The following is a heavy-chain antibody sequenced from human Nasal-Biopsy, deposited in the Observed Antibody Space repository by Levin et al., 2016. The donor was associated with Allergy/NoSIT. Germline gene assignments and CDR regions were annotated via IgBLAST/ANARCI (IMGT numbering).Heavy chain of an antibody. CDR1: GGSTSYYY. CDR3: ARGAFEGPYYFDF. D-gene: IGHD3-9*01. V-gene: IGHV4-59*01. Sequence: SETLSLTCSVSGGSTSYYYWSWVRQSPGKGLEWIGYIYYRGNTHYNPSFKSRVIMSVDTFKKKFSLNLNSVTAADTAVYYCARGAFEGPYYFDFWGQGNLVTVSS. CDR2: IYYRGNT. J-gene: IGHJ4*02.